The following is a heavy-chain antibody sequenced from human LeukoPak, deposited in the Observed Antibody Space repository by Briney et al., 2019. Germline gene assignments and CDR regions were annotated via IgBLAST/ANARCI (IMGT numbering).Heavy chain of an antibody. CDR1: GFTVSSNY. D-gene: IGHD2-8*01. J-gene: IGHJ4*02. CDR3: ARTGDCTNGICYTADFDY. Sequence: GGSLRLSCAASGFTVSSNYMSWVRQAPGKGLEWVSAIRGSGDSTGLEWVSAIRGSGDSTYYADSVKGRFTISRDNSKNTLYLQVNILGAEDTAIYYCARTGDCTNGICYTADFDYWGRGTLVTVSS. CDR2: IRGSGDSTGLEWVSAIRGSGDST. V-gene: IGHV3-53*01.